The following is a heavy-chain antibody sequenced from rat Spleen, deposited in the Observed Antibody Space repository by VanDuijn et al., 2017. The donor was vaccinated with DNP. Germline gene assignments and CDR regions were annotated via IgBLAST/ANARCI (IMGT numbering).Heavy chain of an antibody. Sequence: EVQLVEAGGGLVQPGRSMKLSCVASGFTFSHYYMAWVRQAPTKGLEWVASISNGGGNTYYRDSVKGRFTISRDNAKSTLYLQMDSLRSEEKATYYCARHGEVNLRYAMDAWGQGTSVTVSS. J-gene: IGHJ4*01. D-gene: IGHD1-5*01. CDR1: GFTFSHYY. CDR2: ISNGGGNT. CDR3: ARHGEVNLRYAMDA. V-gene: IGHV5S11*01.